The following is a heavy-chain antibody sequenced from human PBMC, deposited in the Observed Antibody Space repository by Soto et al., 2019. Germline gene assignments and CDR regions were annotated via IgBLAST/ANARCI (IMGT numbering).Heavy chain of an antibody. V-gene: IGHV1-3*01. J-gene: IGHJ6*02. CDR3: ASSSWAGNIFYYGMDV. Sequence: QVQLVQSGADVKQSGASVRVSCKASGQSLTSYAMHWVRKAPGQRLEWMGWINGGNGNTRYSPKFKDRVTITRDTSESTVYMELSSLGSEVTTLYFCASSSWAGNIFYYGMDVWGQGTTVTVS. CDR1: GQSLTSYA. CDR2: INGGNGNT. D-gene: IGHD3-9*01.